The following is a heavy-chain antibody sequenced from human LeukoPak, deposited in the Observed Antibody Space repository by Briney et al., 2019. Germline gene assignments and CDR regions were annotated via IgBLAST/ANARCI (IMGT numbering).Heavy chain of an antibody. CDR3: ERGDWSFDL. CDR2: VTQDGSEK. V-gene: IGHV3-7*05. CDR1: GFTFSQYC. J-gene: IGHJ2*01. Sequence: GGSLRLSCAASGFTFSQYCMSWVRQAPWTGLEWLANVTQDGSEKHYVDSVKGRFTISRDNKKNALFLEMNSLRAEDTAVYYWERGDWSFDLWGRGTRVIVSS.